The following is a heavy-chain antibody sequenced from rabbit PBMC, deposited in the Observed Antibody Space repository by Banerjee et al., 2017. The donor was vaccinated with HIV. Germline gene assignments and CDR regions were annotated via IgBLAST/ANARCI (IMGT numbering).Heavy chain of an antibody. V-gene: IGHV1S7*01. D-gene: IGHD1-1*01. J-gene: IGHJ6*01. CDR3: VSGSGYLGL. Sequence: QLVESGGGLVQPGGSLKLSCKASGFIFSSYSMSWVRQAPGKGLEWIGFIDPVFGSTYSGSWVNGRFTISSHNAQNTLCLQLNSLTAADTASYFCVSGSGYLGLWGPGTLVTVS. CDR1: GFIFSSYS. CDR2: IDPVFGST.